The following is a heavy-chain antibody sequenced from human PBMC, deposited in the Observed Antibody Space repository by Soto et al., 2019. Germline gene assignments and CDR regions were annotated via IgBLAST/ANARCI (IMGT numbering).Heavy chain of an antibody. D-gene: IGHD2-2*01. CDR3: ARESRRFFDC. Sequence: QITLKESGPTLVKPTQTLTLTCTFSGFSLSTTGVGVGWVRQPPGKALEWLAIIYWDDDKRYSPSLKSRLTITKDTSNNQVVLTMTNMDPVDTATYYCARESRRFFDCWGKGTLVTVSS. J-gene: IGHJ4*02. CDR2: IYWDDDK. V-gene: IGHV2-5*02. CDR1: GFSLSTTGVG.